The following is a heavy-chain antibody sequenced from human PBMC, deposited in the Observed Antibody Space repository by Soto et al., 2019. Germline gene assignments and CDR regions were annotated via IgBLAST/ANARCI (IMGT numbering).Heavy chain of an antibody. D-gene: IGHD2-15*01. V-gene: IGHV3-23*01. CDR3: AKVPGVVVAASELDY. Sequence: PXXSLRLYCAASGFTFSSYGMHWVPQAPGKGLEWVSAISGSGGSKYYADSVKGRFTISRDNSKNTLYLQMNSLRAQDTAVYYCAKVPGVVVAASELDYWGQGTLVTVSS. J-gene: IGHJ4*02. CDR2: ISGSGGSK. CDR1: GFTFSSYG.